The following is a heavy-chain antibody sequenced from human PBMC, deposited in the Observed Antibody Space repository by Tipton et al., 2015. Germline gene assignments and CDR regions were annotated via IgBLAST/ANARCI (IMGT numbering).Heavy chain of an antibody. CDR3: ARVVPPTLLFASGWYKGFDI. Sequence: GLVKPSETLSLICNVSGGPFRHNYWNWVRQSPGKGLEWIGYIYDSGTINYNPSLKSRVNISLDPLKRQISLNMTSLTAADTAVYYCARVVPPTLLFASGWYKGFDIWGQGTMVTVSS. CDR1: GGPFRHNY. D-gene: IGHD6-19*01. CDR2: IYDSGTI. J-gene: IGHJ3*02. V-gene: IGHV4-59*01.